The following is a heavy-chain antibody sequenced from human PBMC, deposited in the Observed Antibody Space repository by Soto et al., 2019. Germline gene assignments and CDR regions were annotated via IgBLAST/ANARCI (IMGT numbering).Heavy chain of an antibody. V-gene: IGHV5-51*01. CDR3: ARHRTTGYSLSAFDI. J-gene: IGHJ3*02. CDR1: GYTFTSYL. D-gene: IGHD1-1*01. CDR2: IYPGDSDT. Sequence: PGESLKISCKGSGYTFTSYLIGWVRQMPGKGLEWMGIIYPGDSDTRYSPSFQGQVTISADKSISTAYLLWSSLKASDTAMYYCARHRTTGYSLSAFDIWGQGTMVTVSS.